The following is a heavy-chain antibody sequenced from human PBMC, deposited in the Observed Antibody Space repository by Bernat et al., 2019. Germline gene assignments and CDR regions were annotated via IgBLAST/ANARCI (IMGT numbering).Heavy chain of an antibody. CDR1: GFTFSDFG. CDR3: AGDVPASIALGAYGLDY. CDR2: IWYDGSNK. J-gene: IGHJ4*02. D-gene: IGHD6-19*01. V-gene: IGHV3-33*01. Sequence: QVQLVESGGGVVQPGRSLRLSCAASGFTFSDFGMHWVRQAPGKGLEWVALIWYDGSNKYYADSVKGRFTISRDNFKNTLYLQMNSLRAEDMAVYYCAGDVPASIALGAYGLDYWGQGTLVTVSS.